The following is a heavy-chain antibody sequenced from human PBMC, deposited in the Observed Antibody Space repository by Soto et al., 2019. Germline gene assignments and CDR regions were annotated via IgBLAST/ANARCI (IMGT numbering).Heavy chain of an antibody. CDR3: ARVVEARRGYFDY. CDR1: GGSISSGDYY. Sequence: QVQLQESGPGLVKPSQTLSLTCTVSGGSISSGDYYWSWIRQPPGKGLEWIGYIYYSGSTYYNPSLKIRVTISVDTSNNQFSLKLSSVTAADTAVYYCARVVEARRGYFDYWGQGTLVTVSS. V-gene: IGHV4-30-4*01. CDR2: IYYSGST. D-gene: IGHD6-6*01. J-gene: IGHJ4*02.